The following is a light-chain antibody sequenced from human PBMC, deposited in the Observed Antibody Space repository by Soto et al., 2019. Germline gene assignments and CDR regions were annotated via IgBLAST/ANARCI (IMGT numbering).Light chain of an antibody. CDR2: EVS. V-gene: IGLV2-14*01. CDR3: SSYTSSFYV. CDR1: SSDVGGYNY. Sequence: HSALTQPASVSGSPGQSITISCTGTSSDVGGYNYVSWYQQHPGKAPKLMIYEVSNRPSGGSNRFSGSKSGNTASLTISGLQAEDEADYYCSSYTSSFYVFGTGTKV. J-gene: IGLJ1*01.